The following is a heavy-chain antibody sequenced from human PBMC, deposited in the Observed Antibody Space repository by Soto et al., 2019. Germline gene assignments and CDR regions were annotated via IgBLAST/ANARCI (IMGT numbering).Heavy chain of an antibody. D-gene: IGHD6-13*01. CDR1: GYTFTSYG. CDR2: ISAYNGNT. V-gene: IGHV1-18*01. J-gene: IGHJ6*02. CDR3: ARDPRGSSWYDYYYYGMDV. Sequence: QVQLVQSGAEVKKPGASVKVSCKASGYTFTSYGISWVRQAPGQGLEWMGWISAYNGNTNYAQKLQGRVTMTTDTSTSTAYMELRSLRSDDTAVYYCARDPRGSSWYDYYYYGMDVWGQGTTVTVSS.